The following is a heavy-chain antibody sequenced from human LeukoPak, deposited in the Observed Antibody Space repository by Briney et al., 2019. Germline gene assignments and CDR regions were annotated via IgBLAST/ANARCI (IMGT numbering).Heavy chain of an antibody. CDR1: GYSISSGYY. J-gene: IGHJ4*02. V-gene: IGHV4-38-2*02. CDR3: ARGLRMPYYFDY. CDR2: IYHSGST. Sequence: PSETLSLTCTVSGYSISSGYYWGWIRQPPGKGLEWIGSIYHSGSTYYNPSLKSRVTISVDTSKSQFSLKLSSVTAGDTAVYYCARGLRMPYYFDYWGQGTLVTVSS. D-gene: IGHD2-15*01.